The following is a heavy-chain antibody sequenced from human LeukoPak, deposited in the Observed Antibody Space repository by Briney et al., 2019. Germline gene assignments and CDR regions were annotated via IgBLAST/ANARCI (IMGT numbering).Heavy chain of an antibody. J-gene: IGHJ6*03. D-gene: IGHD2-2*02. CDR3: ARVGDIVVVPAAIGYMDV. CDR1: GFTFSNYW. V-gene: IGHV3-7*01. Sequence: GGSLRLSCAASGFTFSNYWMSWVRQAPGKGLEWVANIKQDGSDKYYVDSVKGRFTISRDNAKNSLYLQMNSLRAEDTAVYYCARVGDIVVVPAAIGYMDVWGKGTTVTVSS. CDR2: IKQDGSDK.